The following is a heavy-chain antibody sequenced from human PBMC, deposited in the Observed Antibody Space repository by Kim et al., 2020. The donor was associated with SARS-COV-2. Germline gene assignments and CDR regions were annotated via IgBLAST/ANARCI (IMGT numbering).Heavy chain of an antibody. Sequence: TSYAQKFQGRVTMTRDTSTSTVYMELSSLRSEDTAVYYCARDLWSGPFDYWGQGTLVTVSS. V-gene: IGHV1-46*01. CDR2: T. D-gene: IGHD3-3*01. CDR3: ARDLWSGPFDY. J-gene: IGHJ4*02.